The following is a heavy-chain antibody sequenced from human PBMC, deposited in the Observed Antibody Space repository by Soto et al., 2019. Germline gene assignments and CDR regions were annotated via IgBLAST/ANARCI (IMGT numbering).Heavy chain of an antibody. CDR1: GSSITSYF. V-gene: IGHV4-59*01. J-gene: IGHJ4*02. CDR3: ARDQYYHSTGTLNF. Sequence: PSQTLSLTCTVSGSSITSYFWPLIRQPPGKGLEWMGYIYHRGNTNYNPSLKSRVTFSVDTSKNQFSLQLSSVTAADTAVYYCARDQYYHSTGTLNFWGQSTLITVSS. D-gene: IGHD3-22*01. CDR2: IYHRGNT.